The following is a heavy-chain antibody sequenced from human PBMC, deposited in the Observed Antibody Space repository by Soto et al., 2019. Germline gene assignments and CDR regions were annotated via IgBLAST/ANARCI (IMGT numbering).Heavy chain of an antibody. CDR1: GFTFSSYA. V-gene: IGHV3-30-3*01. D-gene: IGHD3-22*01. CDR2: ISHDGSNK. J-gene: IGHJ1*01. CDR3: AREGDYYDSSGYYQYFQH. Sequence: GGSLRLSCAASGFTFSSYAMHWVRQAPGKGLEWVAVISHDGSNKYYADSVKGRFTISRDNSKNTLYLQMNSLRAEDTAVYYCAREGDYYDSSGYYQYFQHWGQGTLVTVSS.